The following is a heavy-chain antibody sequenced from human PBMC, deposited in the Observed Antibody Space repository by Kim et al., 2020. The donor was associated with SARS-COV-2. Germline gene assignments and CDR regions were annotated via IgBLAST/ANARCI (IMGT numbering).Heavy chain of an antibody. D-gene: IGHD5-18*01. Sequence: GGSLRLSCAASGFTFSSYGMHWVRQAPGKGLEWVAVISYDGSNKYYADSVKGRFTISRDNSKNTLYLQMNSLRAEDTAVYYCAKESLTWIQLWHFDYWG. CDR3: AKESLTWIQLWHFDY. J-gene: IGHJ4*01. CDR2: ISYDGSNK. CDR1: GFTFSSYG. V-gene: IGHV3-30*18.